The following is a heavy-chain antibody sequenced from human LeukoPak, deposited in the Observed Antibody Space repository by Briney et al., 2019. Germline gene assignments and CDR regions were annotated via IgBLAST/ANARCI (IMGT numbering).Heavy chain of an antibody. CDR1: GFTVSSNY. Sequence: GSLRLSCAASGFTVSSNYMSWVRQAPGKGLEWVSVIYSGGSTYYADSVKGRFTISRDNSKSTLYLQMNSLRAEDTAVYYCTNMVRGALGAFDIWGQGTMVTVSS. J-gene: IGHJ3*02. D-gene: IGHD3-10*01. CDR3: TNMVRGALGAFDI. CDR2: IYSGGST. V-gene: IGHV3-53*01.